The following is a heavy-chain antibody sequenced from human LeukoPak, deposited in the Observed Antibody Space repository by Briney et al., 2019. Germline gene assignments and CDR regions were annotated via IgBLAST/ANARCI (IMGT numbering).Heavy chain of an antibody. CDR2: ISYDGSNK. D-gene: IGHD3-3*01. J-gene: IGHJ3*02. Sequence: GGSLRLSCAASGFTLSSYAMHWVRQAPGKGLEWVAVISYDGSNKYYADSVKGRFTISRDNSKNTLYLQMNSLRAEDTAVYYCARDFVPGAFDIWGQGTMVTVSS. CDR1: GFTLSSYA. CDR3: ARDFVPGAFDI. V-gene: IGHV3-30-3*01.